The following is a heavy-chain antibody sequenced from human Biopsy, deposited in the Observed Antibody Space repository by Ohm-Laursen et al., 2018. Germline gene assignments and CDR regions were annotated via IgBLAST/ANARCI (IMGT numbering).Heavy chain of an antibody. CDR2: ISETSSHI. CDR1: GFSVCSYD. D-gene: IGHD6-6*01. V-gene: IGHV3-21*01. Sequence: SLRLSCAASGFSVCSYDMNWVRQAPGKGLAWISYISETSSHIYDADSVRGRFTVARDIAKNSLYLQLNSLRVEDTAVYYCARDSSRRAREGGMDVWGQGTTVTVSS. J-gene: IGHJ6*02. CDR3: ARDSSRRAREGGMDV.